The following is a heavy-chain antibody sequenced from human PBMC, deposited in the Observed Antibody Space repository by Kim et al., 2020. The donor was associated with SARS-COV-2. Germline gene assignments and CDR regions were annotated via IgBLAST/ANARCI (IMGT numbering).Heavy chain of an antibody. J-gene: IGHJ4*02. V-gene: IGHV4-34*01. CDR2: INHSGST. Sequence: SETLSLTCAVYGGSFSGYYWSWIRQPPGKGLEWIGEINHSGSTNYNPSLKSRVTISVDTSKNQFSLKLSSVTAADTAVYYCARARRGGIFGVVKHYYFDYWGQGTLVTVSS. CDR3: ARARRGGIFGVVKHYYFDY. D-gene: IGHD3-3*01. CDR1: GGSFSGYY.